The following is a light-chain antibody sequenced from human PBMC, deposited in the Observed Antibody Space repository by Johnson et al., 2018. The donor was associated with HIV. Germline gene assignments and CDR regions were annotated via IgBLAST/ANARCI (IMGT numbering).Light chain of an antibody. J-gene: IGLJ1*01. Sequence: QSVLTQPPSVSAAPGQKVTISCSGSSSNIGNNYVSWYQQLPGTAPKLLIYDNNKRPSGIPDRFSGSKSGTSATLGITGLQTGDEADYYCGTWDSNLSVGNVFGTGTKVPFL. V-gene: IGLV1-51*01. CDR3: GTWDSNLSVGNV. CDR1: SSNIGNNY. CDR2: DNN.